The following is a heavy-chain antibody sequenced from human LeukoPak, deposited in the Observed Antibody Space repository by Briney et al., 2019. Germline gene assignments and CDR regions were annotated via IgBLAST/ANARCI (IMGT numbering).Heavy chain of an antibody. CDR1: GGSISTYY. CDR3: ARGALAVTDFDY. CDR2: ISYSGST. D-gene: IGHD4-11*01. V-gene: IGHV4-59*01. J-gene: IGHJ4*02. Sequence: SETLSLTCTVSGGSISTYYWSWIRQPPGKGLEWIGYISYSGSTNYNPSLKSRVTISVDTSKNQFSLSLSSVTAADTAVYYCARGALAVTDFDYWGQGTLVTVSS.